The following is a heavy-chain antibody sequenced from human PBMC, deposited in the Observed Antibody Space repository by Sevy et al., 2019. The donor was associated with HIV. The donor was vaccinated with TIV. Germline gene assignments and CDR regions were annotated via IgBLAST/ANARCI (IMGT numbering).Heavy chain of an antibody. Sequence: GGSLRLSCAASGFTFSSYGMHWVRQAPGKGLEGVSVIYSDGTTYHADSVKDRFTISRDNSKNTLYLQMNSLRAEDTAVYYCARGKSGYGYALNYWGQGTLVTVSS. D-gene: IGHD5-18*01. V-gene: IGHV3-66*01. J-gene: IGHJ4*02. CDR1: GFTFSSYG. CDR3: ARGKSGYGYALNY. CDR2: IYSDGTT.